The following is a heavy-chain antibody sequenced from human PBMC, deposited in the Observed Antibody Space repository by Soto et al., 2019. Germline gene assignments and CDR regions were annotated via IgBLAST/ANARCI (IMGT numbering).Heavy chain of an antibody. CDR2: FDPEDGET. CDR1: GYTLTELS. V-gene: IGHV1-24*01. D-gene: IGHD6-19*01. J-gene: IGHJ6*02. Sequence: QVQLVQSGAEVKKPGASVKVSCKVSGYTLTELSMHWVRQAPGKGLEWMGGFDPEDGETIYAQKFQGRVTMTEDTSTDTAYMELSSLRSEDTAAYYCATVPSVAGPRYYYYGMDVWGQGTTVTVSS. CDR3: ATVPSVAGPRYYYYGMDV.